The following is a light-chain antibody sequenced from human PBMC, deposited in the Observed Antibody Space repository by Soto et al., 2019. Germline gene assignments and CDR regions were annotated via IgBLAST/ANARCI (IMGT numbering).Light chain of an antibody. CDR1: QGISSY. V-gene: IGKV1-9*01. CDR2: TAS. Sequence: DIQLTQSPSFLSASVGDRVTITCRASQGISSYLAWYQQKPGKAPKLLISTASTLQSGVPSRFSGSGSGTEFTLTISSLQPEDFATYYCQQTYTFGGGTKVDI. CDR3: QQTYT. J-gene: IGKJ4*01.